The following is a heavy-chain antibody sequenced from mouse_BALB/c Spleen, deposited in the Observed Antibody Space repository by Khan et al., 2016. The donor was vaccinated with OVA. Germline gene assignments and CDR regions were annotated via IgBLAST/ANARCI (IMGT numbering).Heavy chain of an antibody. CDR2: ISPGSGDT. CDR3: ARRKCCGDTVAY. V-gene: IGHV1-77*01. Sequence: QVQLKQSGAELARPGASVKLSCKASGYTFTDYYINWVKQRPGQGLEWIGGISPGSGDTYYNEKFKGKATLTADKSSTTAYMQLSSLTSEASAVYFCARRKCCGDTVAYWGQGTLVTVSA. CDR1: GYTFTDYY. J-gene: IGHJ3*01.